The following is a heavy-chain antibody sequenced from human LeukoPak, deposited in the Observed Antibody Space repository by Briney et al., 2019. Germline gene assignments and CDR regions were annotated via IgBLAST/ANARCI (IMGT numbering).Heavy chain of an antibody. CDR1: GYTFTNYY. Sequence: GASVKVSCKASGYTFTNYYMHWVRQAPGQGLEWMGIINPSGGSTSYAQKFQGRVTMTRDMSTSTVYMELSSLRSEDTAVYYCARGYDSSGYASPMGYWGQGTLVTVSS. CDR2: INPSGGST. J-gene: IGHJ4*02. CDR3: ARGYDSSGYASPMGY. V-gene: IGHV1-46*01. D-gene: IGHD3-22*01.